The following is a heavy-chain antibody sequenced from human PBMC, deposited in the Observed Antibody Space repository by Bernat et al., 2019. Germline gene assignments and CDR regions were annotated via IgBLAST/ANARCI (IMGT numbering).Heavy chain of an antibody. J-gene: IGHJ6*02. CDR1: GYSFSTYA. Sequence: QVQLVQSGAEVKKSGTSVTVSCKASGYSFSTYAMHWVRQAPGQTLEWMGWINEGNGNSKYSEKFQGRLTIFRDTSASTAYMELSSLTSEDTAVYYCASDRPPGSGTYGMDFWGQGTTVLVSS. CDR3: ASDRPPGSGTYGMDF. D-gene: IGHD3-10*01. V-gene: IGHV1-3*01. CDR2: INEGNGNS.